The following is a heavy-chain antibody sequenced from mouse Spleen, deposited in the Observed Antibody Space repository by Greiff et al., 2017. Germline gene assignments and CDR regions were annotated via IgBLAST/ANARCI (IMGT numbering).Heavy chain of an antibody. CDR3: ARQSVNEFAY. V-gene: IGHV5-9-3*01. CDR1: GFTFSSYA. J-gene: IGHJ3*01. Sequence: EVHLVESGGGLVKPGGSLKLSCAASGFTFSSYAMSWVRQTPEKRLEWVATISSGGSYTYYPDSVKGRFTISRDNAKNTLYLQMSSLSSEDTAMYYCARQSVNEFAYWGQGTLVTVSA. CDR2: ISSGGSYT.